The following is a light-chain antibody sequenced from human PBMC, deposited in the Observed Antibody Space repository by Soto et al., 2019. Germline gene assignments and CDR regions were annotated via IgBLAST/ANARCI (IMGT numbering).Light chain of an antibody. J-gene: IGLJ3*02. CDR1: SSDVGGYDY. Sequence: QSALTQPASVSGSPGQSITISCTGTSSDVGGYDYVSWYQLHPGKAPKLMIFEVSNRPSGVSYRFSGSKSGNTASLTISGLQVEDEADYYCSSYAGGNNWVFGGGTKVTVL. CDR3: SSYAGGNNWV. V-gene: IGLV2-14*01. CDR2: EVS.